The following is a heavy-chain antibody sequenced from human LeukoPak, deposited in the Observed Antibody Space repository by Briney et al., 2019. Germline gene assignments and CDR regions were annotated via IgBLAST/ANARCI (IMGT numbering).Heavy chain of an antibody. V-gene: IGHV1-2*02. CDR2: INPNSGGT. D-gene: IGHD4-17*01. J-gene: IGHJ4*02. Sequence: ASVKVSCKASGYSFNTYYMHWVRQAPGQGLEWMGWINPNSGGTNYAQKFQGRVTMTRDTSISTAYMELSRLRSDDTAVYYCASEPRLSTVTTSEYWGQGTLVTVSS. CDR3: ASEPRLSTVTTSEY. CDR1: GYSFNTYY.